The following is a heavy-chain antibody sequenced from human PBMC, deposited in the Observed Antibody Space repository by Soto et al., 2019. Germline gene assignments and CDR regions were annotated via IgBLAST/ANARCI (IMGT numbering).Heavy chain of an antibody. D-gene: IGHD6-13*01. CDR3: ARDSETLGRVWSSNSWYFKEFDF. V-gene: IGHV3-30-3*01. CDR1: GFTFSSYA. CDR2: ISYDGSNK. Sequence: QVQLVESGGGVVQPGRSLRLSCAASGFTFSSYAIHWVRQAPGKGLEWVAVISYDGSNKYYADSVEGRFTISRDNSKNTLYLQMNSLRAEDTAVYYCARDSETLGRVWSSNSWYFKEFDFWGRGTLVTVSS. J-gene: IGHJ4*02.